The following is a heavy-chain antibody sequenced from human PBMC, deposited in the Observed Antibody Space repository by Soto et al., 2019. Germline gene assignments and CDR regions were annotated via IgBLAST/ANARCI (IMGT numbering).Heavy chain of an antibody. D-gene: IGHD3-22*01. V-gene: IGHV1-18*01. J-gene: IGHJ4*02. CDR3: ARVIYYDSSGYYWPESLDY. CDR2: ISAYNGNT. CDR1: GGTFSSYA. Sequence: ASVKVSCKASGGTFSSYAISWVRQAPGQGLEWMGWISAYNGNTNYAQKLQGRVTMTTDTSTSTAYMELRSLRSDDTAVYYCARVIYYDSSGYYWPESLDYWGQGTLVTVSS.